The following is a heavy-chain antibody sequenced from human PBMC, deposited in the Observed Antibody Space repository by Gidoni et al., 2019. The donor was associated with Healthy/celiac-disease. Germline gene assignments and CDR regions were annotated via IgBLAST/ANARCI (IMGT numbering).Heavy chain of an antibody. D-gene: IGHD1-7*01. CDR2: ISSSSSTI. CDR1: GFTFSSYS. Sequence: EVQLVESGGGLVQPGGSLRLPCAASGFTFSSYSMNWFRQAPGKGLEWVSYISSSSSTIYYADSVKGRFTISRDNAKNSLYLQMNSLRAEDTAVYYCARVLELGAFDIWGQGTMVTVSS. J-gene: IGHJ3*02. CDR3: ARVLELGAFDI. V-gene: IGHV3-48*04.